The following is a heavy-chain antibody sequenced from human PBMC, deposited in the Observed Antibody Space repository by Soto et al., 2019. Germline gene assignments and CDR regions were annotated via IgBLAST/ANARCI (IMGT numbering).Heavy chain of an antibody. CDR2: INDDGTIT. J-gene: IGHJ3*02. D-gene: IGHD5-18*01. Sequence: EVQLVESGGGLVQPGGSLRLSCAASGFTFSRYWMHWVRQAPGEGLVWVSHINDDGTITTYADSVKGRFTISRDNAENTVYLEMNSLRNEGTAAYYCLPSGLRYGNDAFDIWGQGTMVTVSS. CDR1: GFTFSRYW. V-gene: IGHV3-74*03. CDR3: LPSGLRYGNDAFDI.